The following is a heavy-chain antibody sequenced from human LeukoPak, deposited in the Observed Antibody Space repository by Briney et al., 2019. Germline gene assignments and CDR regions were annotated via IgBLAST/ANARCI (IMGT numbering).Heavy chain of an antibody. D-gene: IGHD3-10*01. Sequence: AGGSLRLSCAAAGFTFSNYAMSWVRQAPGKGLVSVSALSVSGDNTHHADSVKVQFTISRDNSKNTLYLQMNSLRAEDTALYYCARPASRGDGRYFDLWGRGTLVTVSS. CDR1: GFTFSNYA. V-gene: IGHV3-23*01. CDR3: ARPASRGDGRYFDL. J-gene: IGHJ2*01. CDR2: LSVSGDNT.